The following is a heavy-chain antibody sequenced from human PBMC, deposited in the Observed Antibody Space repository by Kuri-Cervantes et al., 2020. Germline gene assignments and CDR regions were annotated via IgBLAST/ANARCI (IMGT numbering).Heavy chain of an antibody. D-gene: IGHD5-12*01. CDR3: ATGYSGYDGEGYYFDY. V-gene: IGHV1-8*01. J-gene: IGHJ4*02. CDR1: GYTFTSYD. CDR2: MNPNSGNT. Sequence: ASVKVSCKASGYTFTSYDINWVRQATGQGLEWMGWMNPNSGNTIYAQKFQGRVTMTEDTSTDTAYMELSSLRSEDTAVYYCATGYSGYDGEGYYFDYWGQGTLVSVSS.